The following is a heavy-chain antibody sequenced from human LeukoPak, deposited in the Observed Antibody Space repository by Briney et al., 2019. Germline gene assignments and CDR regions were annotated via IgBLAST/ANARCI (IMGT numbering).Heavy chain of an antibody. V-gene: IGHV4-59*08. Sequence: SETLSLTCNVSGGSISSYQWSWIRQPPGKGPEWIGYIYYSGSTNYNPSLKSRVTISVDTSKNQFSLNLSSVTAADTAVYYCARHQGGTYYYAAFDIWGQGTMVTVSS. CDR3: ARHQGGTYYYAAFDI. CDR1: GGSISSYQ. J-gene: IGHJ3*02. D-gene: IGHD1-26*01. CDR2: IYYSGST.